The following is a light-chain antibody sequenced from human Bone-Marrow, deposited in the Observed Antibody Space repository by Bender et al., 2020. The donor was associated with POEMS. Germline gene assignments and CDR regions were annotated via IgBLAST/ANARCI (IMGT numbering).Light chain of an antibody. J-gene: IGLJ3*02. Sequence: QSALTQPASMSGSPGQSITISCTGTINDVGAYDYVSWYQQHPGNSPKLIIYDVRSRPSGVSDRFSGSKSGNTASLTISGLQAEDEADYYCSSFTNTYTRVFGGGTKLTVL. V-gene: IGLV2-14*01. CDR3: SSFTNTYTRV. CDR1: INDVGAYDY. CDR2: DVR.